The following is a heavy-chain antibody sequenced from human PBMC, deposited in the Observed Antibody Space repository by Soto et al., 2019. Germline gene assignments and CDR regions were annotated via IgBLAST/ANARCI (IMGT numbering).Heavy chain of an antibody. CDR2: ISAYNGNT. D-gene: IGHD6-13*01. J-gene: IGHJ4*02. CDR1: GYTFTSYG. Sequence: GXSVKVSFKASGYTFTSYGISWVRQAPGQGLEWMGWISAYNGNTNYAQKLQGRVTMTTDTSTSTPYMEMRSLRSDDTAVYYCASSSGHTSSWYDYWGQGTMVTVSS. V-gene: IGHV1-18*04. CDR3: ASSSGHTSSWYDY.